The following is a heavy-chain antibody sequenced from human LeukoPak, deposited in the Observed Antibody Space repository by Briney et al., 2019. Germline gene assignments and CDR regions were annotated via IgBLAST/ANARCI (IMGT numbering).Heavy chain of an antibody. CDR3: ARDMTDWWFDP. D-gene: IGHD3-9*01. CDR2: IYYSGST. Sequence: SQTLSLTCTVSGGSISSGGYCWSWIRQHPGKGLEWIGYIYYSGSTHYNPSLKSRVTISADTSKNQFSLKLSSVTAADTAVYYCARDMTDWWFDPWGQGTLVTVSS. J-gene: IGHJ5*02. V-gene: IGHV4-31*03. CDR1: GGSISSGGYC.